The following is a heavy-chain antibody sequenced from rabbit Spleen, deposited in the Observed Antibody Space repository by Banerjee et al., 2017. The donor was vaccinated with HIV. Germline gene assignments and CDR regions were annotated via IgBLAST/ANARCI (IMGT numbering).Heavy chain of an antibody. Sequence: QSLEESGGDLVKPGASLTLTCTASGVSFSSSSYMCWVRQAPGKGLEWIACIDIGSSGFTYFAPWAKGRFTCSKPSSTTVTLRMTSLTAADRATYFCARDLVGVIGWNFYLWGPGTLVTVS. D-gene: IGHD2-1*01. CDR1: GVSFSSSSY. V-gene: IGHV1S40*01. CDR3: ARDLVGVIGWNFYL. CDR2: IDIGSSGFT. J-gene: IGHJ4*01.